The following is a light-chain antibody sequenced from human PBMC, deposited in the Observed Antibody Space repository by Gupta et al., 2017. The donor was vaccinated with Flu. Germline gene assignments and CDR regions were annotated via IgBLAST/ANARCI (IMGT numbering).Light chain of an antibody. Sequence: QSVLTQPPSVSGAPGQRVTISCTGSSSNIGAGYDVHWYQQLPGTAPKLLIYGNNNRPSGVPDRFSGSKSGTSASLAITGLQAEDDADYYCQSYDNSLSALYVFGTRTKVTVL. CDR1: SSNIGAGYD. CDR3: QSYDNSLSALYV. CDR2: GNN. V-gene: IGLV1-40*01. J-gene: IGLJ1*01.